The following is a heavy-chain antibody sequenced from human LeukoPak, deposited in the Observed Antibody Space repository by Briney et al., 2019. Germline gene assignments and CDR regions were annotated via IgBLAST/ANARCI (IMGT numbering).Heavy chain of an antibody. Sequence: PGGSLRLSCAASGFTFSSYWMSWVRQAPGKGLEWVAYIKQDGSEKYYVDSVKGRFTISRDNAKNSLYLQMNSLRAEDTAVYYCARGWYGDYGHDAFDIWGQGTMVTVSS. V-gene: IGHV3-7*03. D-gene: IGHD4-17*01. J-gene: IGHJ3*02. CDR1: GFTFSSYW. CDR3: ARGWYGDYGHDAFDI. CDR2: IKQDGSEK.